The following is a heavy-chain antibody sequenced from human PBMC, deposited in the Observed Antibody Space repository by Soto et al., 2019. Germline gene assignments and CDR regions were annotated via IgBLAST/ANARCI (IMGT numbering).Heavy chain of an antibody. Sequence: LRXCFASSGFTFISYAMTWVRQAPGKGLEWVSIISSSGDGTYYADSVKGRFTISRDNSRNTLILQMHSLRADDTAVYYCAKNDDFWSWGMDVWGQGTSVTVSS. CDR1: GFTFISYA. D-gene: IGHD3-3*01. J-gene: IGHJ6*02. CDR2: ISSSGDGT. V-gene: IGHV3-23*01. CDR3: AKNDDFWSWGMDV.